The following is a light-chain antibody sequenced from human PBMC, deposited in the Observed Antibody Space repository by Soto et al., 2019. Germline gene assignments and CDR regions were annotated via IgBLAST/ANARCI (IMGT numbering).Light chain of an antibody. Sequence: DIQMTQSPPTLSASVGDRVTITCRASQSISSWLAWYQQRPGKAPNLLIYDVSSFESGVPSRFSGSVSGTEFTLTISSLQPDVDDTDSCQLYTHSLCTFGPGTKL. CDR3: QLYTHSLCT. CDR1: QSISSW. CDR2: DVS. J-gene: IGKJ2*02. V-gene: IGKV1-5*01.